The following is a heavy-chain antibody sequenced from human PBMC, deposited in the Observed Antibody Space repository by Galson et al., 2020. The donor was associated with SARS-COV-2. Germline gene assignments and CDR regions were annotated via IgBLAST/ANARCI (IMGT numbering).Heavy chain of an antibody. V-gene: IGHV4-39*01. CDR1: GGSISSSSYY. Sequence: SETLSLTCTVSGGSISSSSYYWGWIRQSPGKGLEWIGNIYYSGSTYYNPSLKSRVTISVDTSKNQFSLKLSSVTAADTAVYYCASRPTIYSDEGDDAFDIWGQGTMVTVSS. J-gene: IGHJ3*02. CDR3: ASRPTIYSDEGDDAFDI. CDR2: IYYSGST. D-gene: IGHD3-22*01.